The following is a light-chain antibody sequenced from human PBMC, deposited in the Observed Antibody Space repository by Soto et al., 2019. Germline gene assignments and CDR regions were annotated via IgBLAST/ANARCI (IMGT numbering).Light chain of an antibody. CDR1: ESVSSNY. V-gene: IGKV3-20*01. Sequence: EIVWTQSPGTLSSSPGERATLSCRASESVSSNYLAWYQQRPRQAPRLLIYAASNRARGIPDRFGGSESGTDFTLTVSRLEPEDFAVYYCQQYGSAPWTFGQGTKE. J-gene: IGKJ1*01. CDR3: QQYGSAPWT. CDR2: AAS.